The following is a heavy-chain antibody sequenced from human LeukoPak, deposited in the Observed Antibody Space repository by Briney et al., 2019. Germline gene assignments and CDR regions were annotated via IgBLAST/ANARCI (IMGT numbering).Heavy chain of an antibody. CDR3: ATSGHDYVWGSYRY. CDR1: QFTFSSYD. D-gene: IGHD3-16*02. CDR2: ISGSGDST. J-gene: IGHJ4*02. Sequence: GGSLRLSCAASQFTFSSYDMTWVRQAPGKGLEWVSAISGSGDSTHYADSVKGRFTISRDNSRNTLCLQMNSLRAEDTAVYYCATSGHDYVWGSYRYWGQGTLVTVSS. V-gene: IGHV3-23*01.